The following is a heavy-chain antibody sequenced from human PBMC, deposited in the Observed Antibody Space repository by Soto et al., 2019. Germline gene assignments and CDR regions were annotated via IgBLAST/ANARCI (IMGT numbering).Heavy chain of an antibody. D-gene: IGHD1-1*01. Sequence: GXLRLSSADSGFXLCIYSMSWVRQSPGGGLEWLSNIKQDGSEKYYLDSVKGRFTISRDNANNSLYLQMHSLRAEETAVYYCARDNTPDTINSNWFDPWGQGTLGPVSS. CDR3: ARDNTPDTINSNWFDP. CDR2: IKQDGSEK. V-gene: IGHV3-7*01. CDR1: GFXLCIYS. J-gene: IGHJ5*02.